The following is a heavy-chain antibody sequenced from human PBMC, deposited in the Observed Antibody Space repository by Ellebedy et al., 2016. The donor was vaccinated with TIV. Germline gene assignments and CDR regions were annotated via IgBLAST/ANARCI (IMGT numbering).Heavy chain of an antibody. D-gene: IGHD3-22*01. Sequence: GESLKISXAASGFTFSSYSMNWVRQAPGKGLEWVSYISSSSSTIYYADSVKGRFTISRDNAKNSLYLQMNSLRAEDTAVYYCAKDGYYYDSSGYYLVDYYYYYYMDVWGKGTTVTVSS. V-gene: IGHV3-48*04. CDR3: AKDGYYYDSSGYYLVDYYYYYYMDV. CDR1: GFTFSSYS. J-gene: IGHJ6*03. CDR2: ISSSSSTI.